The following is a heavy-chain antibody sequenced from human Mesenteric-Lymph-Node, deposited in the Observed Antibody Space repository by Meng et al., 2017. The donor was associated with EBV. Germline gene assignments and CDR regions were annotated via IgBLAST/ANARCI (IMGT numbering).Heavy chain of an antibody. CDR1: GDSVSSGSKY. CDR3: ARDLGYSGYYPAY. CDR2: MYYSGIT. V-gene: IGHV4-61*01. Sequence: QVQLLESGPGQVKPAETLSLTCTVSGDSVSSGSKYWSWIRQSPGKGLEWIGYMYYSGITKYNPSLKSRVTISVDTSKNQFSLKLSSVTAADTALYYCARDLGYSGYYPAYWGQGTLVTVSS. D-gene: IGHD5-12*01. J-gene: IGHJ4*02.